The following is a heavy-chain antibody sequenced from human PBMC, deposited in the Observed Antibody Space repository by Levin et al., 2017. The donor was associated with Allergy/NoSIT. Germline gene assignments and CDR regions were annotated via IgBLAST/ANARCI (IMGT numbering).Heavy chain of an antibody. D-gene: IGHD5-18*01. CDR1: GYTFTSYG. CDR3: ARALTGDTAMVSDY. Sequence: ASVKVSCKASGYTFTSYGISWVRQAPGQGLEWMGWISAYNGNTNYAQKLQGRVTMTTDTSTSTAYMELRSLRSDDTAVYYCARALTGDTAMVSDYWGQGTLVTVSS. V-gene: IGHV1-18*01. CDR2: ISAYNGNT. J-gene: IGHJ4*02.